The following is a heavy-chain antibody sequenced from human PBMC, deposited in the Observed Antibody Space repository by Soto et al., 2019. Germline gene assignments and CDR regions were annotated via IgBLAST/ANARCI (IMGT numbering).Heavy chain of an antibody. J-gene: IGHJ3*02. CDR3: ARFLGRYDAFDI. CDR1: GDSVSSNSAA. CDR2: TYYRSKWYN. Sequence: SQTLSLTCPISGDSVSSNSAAWSWISQSPSRGLEWLGRTYYRSKWYNDYALSVKSRITINPDTSKNQFSLQLNSVTPEDTAVYYCARFLGRYDAFDIWGQGTVVTVSS. D-gene: IGHD7-27*01. V-gene: IGHV6-1*01.